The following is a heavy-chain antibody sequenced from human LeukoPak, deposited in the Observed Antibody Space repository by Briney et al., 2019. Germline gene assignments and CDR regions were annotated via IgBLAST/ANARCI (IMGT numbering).Heavy chain of an antibody. CDR1: GGSISTSSYY. V-gene: IGHV4-39*01. CDR3: ARHRGMEVYGSGSYYVDY. D-gene: IGHD3-10*01. Sequence: PSETLSLTCTVSGGSISTSSYYWGWIRQPPGNGLEWIGSIYHSRSTYYNASLKSRATISADTSKNQFSLKLSSVAAADTAVYYCARHRGMEVYGSGSYYVDYWGQGTLVTVSS. J-gene: IGHJ4*02. CDR2: IYHSRST.